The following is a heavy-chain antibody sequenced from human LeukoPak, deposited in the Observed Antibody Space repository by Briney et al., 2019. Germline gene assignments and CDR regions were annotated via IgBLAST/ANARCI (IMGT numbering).Heavy chain of an antibody. J-gene: IGHJ6*03. D-gene: IGHD1-26*01. Sequence: SETLSLTCTVSGGSISSSSYYWGWIRQPPGKGLEWIGSIYYSVSTYYNPSLKSRVTISVDTSKNQFSLKLSSVTAADTAVYYCARIVSGSPYYYYYVDVWGKGTTVTVSS. V-gene: IGHV4-39*01. CDR2: IYYSVST. CDR3: ARIVSGSPYYYYYVDV. CDR1: GGSISSSSYY.